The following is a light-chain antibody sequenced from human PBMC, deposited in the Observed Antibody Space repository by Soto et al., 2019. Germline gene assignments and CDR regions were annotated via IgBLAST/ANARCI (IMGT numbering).Light chain of an antibody. J-gene: IGKJ1*01. CDR1: QSVSSN. V-gene: IGKV3-15*01. CDR2: GAS. Sequence: EIVMTQSPATLSVSPGERATLSCRASQSVSSNLAWYQQKPGQAPRLLVYGASTRPTGIPTRFSGSGSGTEFTLTISRLEPEDFAVYYCQQYGSSWTFGQGTKVDIK. CDR3: QQYGSSWT.